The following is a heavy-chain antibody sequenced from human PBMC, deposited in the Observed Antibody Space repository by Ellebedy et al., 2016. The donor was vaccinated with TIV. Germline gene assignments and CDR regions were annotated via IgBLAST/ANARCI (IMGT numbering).Heavy chain of an antibody. J-gene: IGHJ4*02. CDR3: ARGGASSSRYWRN. CDR1: GFAFDTDW. D-gene: IGHD6-13*01. CDR2: INQDGSGK. V-gene: IGHV3-7*01. Sequence: PGGSLRLSCAAFGFAFDTDWMTWVRQVPGKGLEWVANINQDGSGKSYVDSVEGRFTISRDNAKYSLFLQMDSLGAEDTAVYYCARGGASSSRYWRNWGQGALVTVSS.